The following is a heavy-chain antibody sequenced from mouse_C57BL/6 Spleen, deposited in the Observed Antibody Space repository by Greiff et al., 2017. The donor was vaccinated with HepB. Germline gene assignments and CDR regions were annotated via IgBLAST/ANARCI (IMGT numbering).Heavy chain of an antibody. V-gene: IGHV1-69*01. J-gene: IGHJ3*01. Sequence: QVQLQQPGAELVMPGASVKLSCKASGYTFTSYWMHWVKQRPGQGLEWIGEIDPSDSYTNYNQKFKGKSTLTVDKSSSTAYMQLSSLTSEDSAVYYCARSSEGNYDSPFAYWGQGTLVTGSA. CDR3: ARSSEGNYDSPFAY. D-gene: IGHD2-4*01. CDR1: GYTFTSYW. CDR2: IDPSDSYT.